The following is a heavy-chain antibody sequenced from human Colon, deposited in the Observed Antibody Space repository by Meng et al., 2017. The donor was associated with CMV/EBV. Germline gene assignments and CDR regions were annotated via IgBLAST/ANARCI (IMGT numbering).Heavy chain of an antibody. V-gene: IGHV6-1*01. Sequence: SQTLSLTCAVSGDSISTNSAAWNWIRLYPTRGLEWLGRTYYGSSRSNWYNDYALSVKGRITISPDASKNQFSLQLNSVTPEDTAVYYCARVLLWFGGRQYYGMDVWGRGTTVTVSS. CDR3: ARVLLWFGGRQYYGMDV. CDR2: TYYGSSRSNWYN. D-gene: IGHD3-10*01. J-gene: IGHJ6*02. CDR1: GDSISTNSAA.